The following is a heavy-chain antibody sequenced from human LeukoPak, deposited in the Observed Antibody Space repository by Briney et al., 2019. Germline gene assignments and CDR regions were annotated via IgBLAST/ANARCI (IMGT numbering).Heavy chain of an antibody. Sequence: ASVKVSCKASGYIFTDYYMHWVRQAPGQGLEWMGWINPNSGGTNYAQKFQGRVTMTRDTSISTAYMELSRLRSDDTAVYSCARAARDYDTSGSPFDYWGQGTLVTVSS. CDR1: GYIFTDYY. D-gene: IGHD3-10*01. CDR2: INPNSGGT. CDR3: ARAARDYDTSGSPFDY. V-gene: IGHV1-2*02. J-gene: IGHJ4*02.